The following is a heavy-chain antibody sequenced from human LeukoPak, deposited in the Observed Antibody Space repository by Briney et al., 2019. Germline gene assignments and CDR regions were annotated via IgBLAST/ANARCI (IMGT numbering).Heavy chain of an antibody. CDR1: GGSISSSNW. D-gene: IGHD3-22*01. CDR3: ARIPNYYDSSGYFDY. CDR2: IYHSGST. V-gene: IGHV4-4*02. J-gene: IGHJ4*02. Sequence: SETLSLTCTVSGGSISSSNWWSWVRQPPGKGLEWIGEIYHSGSTNYNPSLKSRVTISVDKSKNQFSLKLSSVTAADTAVYYCARIPNYYDSSGYFDYWGQGTLVTVSS.